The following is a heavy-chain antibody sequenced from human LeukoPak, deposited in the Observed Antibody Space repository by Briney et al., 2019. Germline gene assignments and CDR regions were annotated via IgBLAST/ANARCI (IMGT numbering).Heavy chain of an antibody. CDR2: TYYNSNWYN. J-gene: IGHJ4*02. CDR1: GDSVSTNSVG. CDR3: AREHYYDSTAYLD. V-gene: IGHV6-1*01. Sequence: SQTLSLTCAISGDSVSTNSVGWNWIRQSPSRGLEWLGRTYYNSNWYNHYAVSVKSRIIINPDTSKNQFSLQLNSVTPEDTAVYYCAREHYYDSTAYLDWGQGTLVSVSS. D-gene: IGHD3-22*01.